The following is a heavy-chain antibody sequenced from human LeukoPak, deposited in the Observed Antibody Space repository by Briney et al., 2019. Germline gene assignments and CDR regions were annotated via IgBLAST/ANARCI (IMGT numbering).Heavy chain of an antibody. CDR1: GFTFSSYA. V-gene: IGHV3-30-3*01. J-gene: IGHJ3*02. Sequence: GRSLRLSRAASGFTFSSYAMHWVRQAPGKGLEWVAVISYDGSNKYYADSVKGRFTISRDNSKNTLYLQMNSLRAEDTAVYYCAREAGDPHAFDIWGQGTMVTVSS. CDR2: ISYDGSNK. CDR3: AREAGDPHAFDI. D-gene: IGHD2-21*02.